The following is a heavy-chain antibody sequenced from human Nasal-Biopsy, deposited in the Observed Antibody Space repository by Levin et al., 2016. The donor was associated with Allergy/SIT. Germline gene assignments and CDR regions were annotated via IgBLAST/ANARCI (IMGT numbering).Heavy chain of an antibody. D-gene: IGHD2-8*01. CDR1: GFTFNNYA. CDR2: ISAGGDFT. Sequence: GGSLRLSCAASGFTFNNYAMSWVRQAPGKGLEWVSSISAGGDFTNNADSVKGRFTISRDNPKWTMYLEMNRLRVEDTATYYCAKLPLGYCNNGLCSSGFFQQWGQGTQVTVSS. CDR3: AKLPLGYCNNGLCSSGFFQQ. J-gene: IGHJ1*01. V-gene: IGHV3-23*01.